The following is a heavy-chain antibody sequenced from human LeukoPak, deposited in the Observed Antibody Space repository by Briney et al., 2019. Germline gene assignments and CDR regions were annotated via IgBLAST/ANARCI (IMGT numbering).Heavy chain of an antibody. V-gene: IGHV1-69*05. J-gene: IGHJ4*02. Sequence: SVKVSCKASGGTFNSYAISWVRQAPGQGLEWMGGIIPIFGTANYAQKFQGRVTITTDESTSTAYMELSSLRSEDTAVYYCARGPELERFDYWGQGTLLTVSS. CDR3: ARGPELERFDY. D-gene: IGHD1-1*01. CDR1: GGTFNSYA. CDR2: IIPIFGTA.